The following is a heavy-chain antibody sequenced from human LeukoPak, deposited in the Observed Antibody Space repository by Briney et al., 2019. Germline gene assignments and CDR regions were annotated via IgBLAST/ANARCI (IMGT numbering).Heavy chain of an antibody. D-gene: IGHD4-17*01. CDR1: GGSITISSYY. Sequence: SETLSLTCTVSGGSITISSYYWGWIRQPPGKGLEWIGEINHSGSTNYNPSLKSRVTISIDTSKNQFSLKLSSVTAADTAVYFCARGLTTVTTFNWFDPWGRGTLVTVSS. J-gene: IGHJ5*02. V-gene: IGHV4-39*07. CDR2: INHSGST. CDR3: ARGLTTVTTFNWFDP.